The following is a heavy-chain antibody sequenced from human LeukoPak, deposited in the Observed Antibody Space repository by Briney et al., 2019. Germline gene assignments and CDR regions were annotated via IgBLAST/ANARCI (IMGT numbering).Heavy chain of an antibody. D-gene: IGHD1-7*01. V-gene: IGHV1-69*13. Sequence: GASVKVSCKASGGTFSSYAISWVRQAPGQGLEWMGGIIPIFGTANYAQKFQGRVTITADESTSTAYMELSSLRSEDTAVYYCARALEHNWNSENWFDPWGQGTLVTVSS. J-gene: IGHJ5*02. CDR1: GGTFSSYA. CDR2: IIPIFGTA. CDR3: ARALEHNWNSENWFDP.